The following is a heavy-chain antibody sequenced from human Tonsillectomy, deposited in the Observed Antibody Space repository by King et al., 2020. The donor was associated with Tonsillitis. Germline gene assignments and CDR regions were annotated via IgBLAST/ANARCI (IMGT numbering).Heavy chain of an antibody. J-gene: IGHJ4*02. Sequence: VQLVESGGGLVHPGGSLRLSCAASGFTFSNYWMSWVRQAPGKGLEWVANIRQDGSDKYYVDSVKGRFTVSKDNAKNSLYLQMNSLRAEDTAVYYCASFWSGYFDYWGQGTLVTVSS. D-gene: IGHD3-3*01. CDR3: ASFWSGYFDY. CDR2: IRQDGSDK. V-gene: IGHV3-7*01. CDR1: GFTFSNYW.